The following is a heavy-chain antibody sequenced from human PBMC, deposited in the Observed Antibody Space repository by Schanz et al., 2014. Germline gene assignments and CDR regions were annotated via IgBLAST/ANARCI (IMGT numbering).Heavy chain of an antibody. V-gene: IGHV3-21*01. Sequence: EVQLVESGGGLVKPGGSLRLSCAASGFAFSAYSMNWVRQAPGKGLEWVSSVSHGGTYIYYADSVRGRFTISRDNAKNSLFLQMNSLRADDTAVYYCARARGTYYYYYGMDVWGQGTTVTVSS. J-gene: IGHJ6*02. D-gene: IGHD1-26*01. CDR2: VSHGGTYI. CDR3: ARARGTYYYYYGMDV. CDR1: GFAFSAYS.